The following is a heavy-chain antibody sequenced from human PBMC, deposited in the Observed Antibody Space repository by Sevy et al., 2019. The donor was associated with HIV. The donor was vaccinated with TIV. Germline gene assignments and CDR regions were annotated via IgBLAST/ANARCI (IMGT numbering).Heavy chain of an antibody. CDR3: ARDLPSSATTVAHFDY. D-gene: IGHD4-17*01. CDR2: ISNSGTNI. V-gene: IGHV3-48*03. J-gene: IGHJ4*02. CDR1: GFRLSSYE. Sequence: GGSLRLSCAASGFRLSSYEMNWVRQAPGKGLEWVASISNSGTNIYYSHSVRGRFTISRDTAKNSLYLQMNSLRAEDTAVYYCARDLPSSATTVAHFDYWGQGTLVTVSS.